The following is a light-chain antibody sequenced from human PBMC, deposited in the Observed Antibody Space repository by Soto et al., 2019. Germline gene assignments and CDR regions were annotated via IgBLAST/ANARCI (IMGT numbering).Light chain of an antibody. CDR2: GNS. CDR3: QSYDSSLSPVV. Sequence: QSVLTQPPSMSGAPGQRVTISCTGSRSNIGAGYDVHWYQQLPGTAPKLLIYGNSNRPSGVPDRFSGSKSGTSASLAITGLQAEDEADYYCQSYDSSLSPVVFGGGTKVTVL. V-gene: IGLV1-40*01. CDR1: RSNIGAGYD. J-gene: IGLJ2*01.